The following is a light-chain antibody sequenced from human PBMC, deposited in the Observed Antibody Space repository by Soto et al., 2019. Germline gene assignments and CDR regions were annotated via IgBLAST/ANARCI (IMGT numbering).Light chain of an antibody. CDR2: AAS. CDR1: QSVSSN. V-gene: IGKV3-15*01. Sequence: IVMTQSPVTLSVSPGERATLSCRASQSVSSNLAWYQQKPGQAPRLLIYAASTRATGVPARFSGSGSGTEFTLTISSLQSEDFGVYYCQQYNNWPPITFGQGTRLEIK. CDR3: QQYNNWPPIT. J-gene: IGKJ5*01.